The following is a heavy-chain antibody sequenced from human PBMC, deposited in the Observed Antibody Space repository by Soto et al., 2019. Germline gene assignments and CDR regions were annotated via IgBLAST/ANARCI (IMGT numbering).Heavy chain of an antibody. J-gene: IGHJ6*02. CDR3: AREYXSLAGLWWMRDYYGMDV. Sequence: ASVKVSCKASGYTFTSYYMHWVRQAPGQGLEWTGIINPSGGSTSYAQKFQGRVTMTRDTSTSTVYMELSSLRSEDTAVYYCAREYXSLAGLWWMRDYYGMDVWGQGTTVTVSS. V-gene: IGHV1-46*01. CDR2: INPSGGST. CDR1: GYTFTSYY. D-gene: IGHD2-21*01.